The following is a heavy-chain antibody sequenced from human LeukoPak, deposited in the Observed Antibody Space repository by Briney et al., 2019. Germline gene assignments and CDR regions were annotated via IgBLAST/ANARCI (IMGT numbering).Heavy chain of an antibody. Sequence: LRLSCAASGFTFSDYYMSWIRQTPGKGLEWIGSIYYSGSIYYNPSLKSRVTISVDTSKNHFSLKLSSVTAADTAVYYCARDEYNKSWFKYWGQGTLVTVSS. D-gene: IGHD1-14*01. J-gene: IGHJ4*02. V-gene: IGHV4-59*12. CDR1: GFTFSDYY. CDR3: ARDEYNKSWFKY. CDR2: IYYSGSI.